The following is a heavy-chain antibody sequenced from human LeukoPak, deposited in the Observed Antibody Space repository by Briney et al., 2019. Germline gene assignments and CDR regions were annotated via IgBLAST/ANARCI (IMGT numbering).Heavy chain of an antibody. CDR1: GYTFTSYA. CDR2: INTNTGNA. V-gene: IGHV7-4-1*02. Sequence: ASVTVSFTASGYTFTSYAMNWVRQAPGQGLEWMGWINTNTGNATYAQGFTGRFVFSLDTSVSTAYLQISSLRAEDTAVYYCARAVSVFSGGSQGYDYGMDVWGQGTTVTVSS. J-gene: IGHJ6*02. D-gene: IGHD3-10*01. CDR3: ARAVSVFSGGSQGYDYGMDV.